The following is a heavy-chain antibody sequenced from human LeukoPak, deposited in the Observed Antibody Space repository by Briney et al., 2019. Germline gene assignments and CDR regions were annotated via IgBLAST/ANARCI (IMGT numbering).Heavy chain of an antibody. CDR3: ASTYYDSSGVLFDY. V-gene: IGHV4-59*08. CDR2: IYYSGST. J-gene: IGHJ4*02. CDR1: GGSISSYY. Sequence: PSETLSLTCTVSGGSISSYYWSWIRQPPGKGLEWIGYIYYSGSTYYNPSLKSRVTISVDTSKNQFSLKLSSVTAADTAVYYCASTYYDSSGVLFDYWGQGTLVTVSS. D-gene: IGHD3-22*01.